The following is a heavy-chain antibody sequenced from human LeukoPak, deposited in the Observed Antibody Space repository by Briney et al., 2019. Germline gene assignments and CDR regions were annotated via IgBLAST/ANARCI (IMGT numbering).Heavy chain of an antibody. J-gene: IGHJ4*02. Sequence: GGTLRLSCAASGFTFSIHGMNWVRQAPGKGLEWVSGISPSGDTTYYADSVKGRFTVSRDNSKNTLYLQMNNLRAEDTAIYYCATDSYVSGSYYRLFYWGQGTLVTVSS. CDR2: ISPSGDTT. V-gene: IGHV3-23*01. CDR3: ATDSYVSGSYYRLFY. CDR1: GFTFSIHG. D-gene: IGHD3-10*01.